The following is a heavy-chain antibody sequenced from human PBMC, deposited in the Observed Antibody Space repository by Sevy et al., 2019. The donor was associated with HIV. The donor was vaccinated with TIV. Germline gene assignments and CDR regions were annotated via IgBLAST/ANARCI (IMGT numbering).Heavy chain of an antibody. CDR3: AKSYDYLWGSYRQGWFDP. J-gene: IGHJ5*02. CDR2: INHSGAT. D-gene: IGHD3-16*02. V-gene: IGHV4-34*01. Sequence: SETLSLTCAVYGGSFNTYQWSWIRQPPGKGLEWIGEINHSGATNYSPSLKSRVTIPADKSNNQFSLRLSSLTAADTAVYYCAKSYDYLWGSYRQGWFDPWGQGTLVTVSS. CDR1: GGSFNTYQ.